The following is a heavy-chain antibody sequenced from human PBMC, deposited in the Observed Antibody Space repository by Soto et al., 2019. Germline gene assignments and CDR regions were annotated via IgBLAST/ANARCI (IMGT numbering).Heavy chain of an antibody. CDR1: GGSISSYY. CDR3: ARNAGCSGGSCYAGFDY. CDR2: LYYSGST. Sequence: QVQLQESGPGLVKPSETLSLTCTVSGGSISSYYWSWIRQPPGKGLEWIGSLYYSGSTNYNPSLKGRVTISVDTSKNHFSLKLSSVTAADTAVYYCARNAGCSGGSCYAGFDYWGQGTLVTVSS. D-gene: IGHD2-15*01. V-gene: IGHV4-59*01. J-gene: IGHJ4*02.